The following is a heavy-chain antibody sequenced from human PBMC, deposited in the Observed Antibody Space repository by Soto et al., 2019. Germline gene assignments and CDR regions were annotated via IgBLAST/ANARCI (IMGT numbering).Heavy chain of an antibody. CDR1: GFTFSDYY. D-gene: IGHD4-17*01. Sequence: QVQLVESGGGLVKPGGSLRLSCAASGFTFSDYYMSWIRQAPGKGLEWVSYISSSGSTIYYADSVKGRFTIARDNAKNSLYLQMNSLRAEDTAVYYCARDYRSGDYAPNYFDYWGQGTLVTVSS. J-gene: IGHJ4*02. CDR2: ISSSGSTI. CDR3: ARDYRSGDYAPNYFDY. V-gene: IGHV3-11*01.